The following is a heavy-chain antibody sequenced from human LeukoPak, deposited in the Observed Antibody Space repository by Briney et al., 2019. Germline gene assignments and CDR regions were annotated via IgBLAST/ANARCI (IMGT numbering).Heavy chain of an antibody. CDR1: GFTFDVYA. CDR2: ISWNSGSI. CDR3: ARYNIVVVVAATTWFDP. Sequence: GGSLRLSWAASGFTFDVYAMHWVRQAPGKGREWVSGISWNSGSIGYADSVKGRFTISRDNSKNTLYLQMNSLRAEDTAVYYCARYNIVVVVAATTWFDPWGQGTLVTVSS. V-gene: IGHV3-9*01. J-gene: IGHJ5*02. D-gene: IGHD2-15*01.